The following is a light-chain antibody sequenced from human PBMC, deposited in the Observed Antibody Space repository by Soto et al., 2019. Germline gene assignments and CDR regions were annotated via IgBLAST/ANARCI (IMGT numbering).Light chain of an antibody. V-gene: IGLV1-40*01. Sequence: QSVLTQPPSVPGAPGQRVTISCTGSSSNIGAGYDVHWYQQLPGTAPKLLIYGNSNRPSGVPDRFSGSKSSTSASLAITGLQAEDEADYYCQSYDSSLSGYVFGTGTKVTVL. J-gene: IGLJ1*01. CDR1: SSNIGAGYD. CDR2: GNS. CDR3: QSYDSSLSGYV.